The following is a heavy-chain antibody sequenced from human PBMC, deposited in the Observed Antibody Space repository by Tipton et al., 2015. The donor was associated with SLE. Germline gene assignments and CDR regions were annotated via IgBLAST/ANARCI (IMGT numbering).Heavy chain of an antibody. CDR1: GGSFTSGSYY. Sequence: GLVKPSETLSLTCAVYGGSFTSGSYYWTWIRQSPGKGLEWIGYIYYSGSTNYNPSLKSRVTISVDTSKNQFSLKLSSVTAADTAVYYCARHPYGSGSYHYYYYMDVWGKGTTVTVSS. V-gene: IGHV4-61*01. CDR2: IYYSGST. D-gene: IGHD3-10*01. CDR3: ARHPYGSGSYHYYYYMDV. J-gene: IGHJ6*03.